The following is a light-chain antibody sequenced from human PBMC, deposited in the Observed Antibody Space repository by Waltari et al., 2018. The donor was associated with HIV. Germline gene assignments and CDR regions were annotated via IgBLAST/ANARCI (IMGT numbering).Light chain of an antibody. Sequence: QSALTQPASVAGSPGQSITISCTGTSRDVGGFNYVSWYQHHPGKAPKLMIYDVTSRTSGVCKRFSGSESGNAAALTISGLQAGDEADYYCSSYTSSSTRVVFGGGTKRTGL. CDR2: DVT. CDR1: SRDVGGFNY. V-gene: IGLV2-14*03. CDR3: SSYTSSSTRVV. J-gene: IGLJ2*01.